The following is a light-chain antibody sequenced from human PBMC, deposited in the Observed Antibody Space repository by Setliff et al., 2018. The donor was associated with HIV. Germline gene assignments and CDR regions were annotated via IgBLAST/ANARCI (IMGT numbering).Light chain of an antibody. V-gene: IGLV1-44*01. CDR1: SSNIGSNT. Sequence: QSALTQPPSASGTPGQRVTISCSGSSSNIGSNTVDWYHQLPGTAPKLLIYNDDQRPSGVPDRFSGSKAGTSASLVISGLQSEDEADYFCAAWDDGLNVIFGGGTQLTVL. CDR3: AAWDDGLNVI. CDR2: NDD. J-gene: IGLJ2*01.